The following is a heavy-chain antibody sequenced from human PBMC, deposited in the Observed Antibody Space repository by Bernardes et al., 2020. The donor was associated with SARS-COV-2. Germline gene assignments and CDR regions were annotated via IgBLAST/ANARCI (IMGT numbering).Heavy chain of an antibody. J-gene: IGHJ4*02. Sequence: SETLSLTCTVSGGSISSGGYYWSWIRQHPGKGLEWIGYIYYSGSTYYNPSLKSRVTISVDTSKNQFSLKLSSVTAADTAVYYCARTSRDGYNLFDYWGQGTLVTVSS. D-gene: IGHD5-12*01. CDR3: ARTSRDGYNLFDY. CDR2: IYYSGST. CDR1: GGSISSGGYY. V-gene: IGHV4-31*03.